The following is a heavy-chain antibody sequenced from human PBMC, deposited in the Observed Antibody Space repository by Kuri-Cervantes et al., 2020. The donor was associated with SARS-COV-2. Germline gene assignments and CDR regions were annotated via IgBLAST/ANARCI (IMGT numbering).Heavy chain of an antibody. Sequence: GESLKISCAASGFTFDDYGMSWVRQAPGKGLEWVAFIRYDGSNKYYADSVKGRFTISRDNSKNTLYLQMNSLRAEDTAVYYCAKGGHDFWSGYYAPARNYYYYYMDVWGKGTTVTVSS. CDR3: AKGGHDFWSGYYAPARNYYYYYMDV. J-gene: IGHJ6*03. CDR2: IRYDGSNK. V-gene: IGHV3-30*02. CDR1: GFTFDDYG. D-gene: IGHD3-3*01.